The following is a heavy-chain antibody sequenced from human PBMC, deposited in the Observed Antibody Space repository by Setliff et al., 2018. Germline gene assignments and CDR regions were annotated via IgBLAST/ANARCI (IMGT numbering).Heavy chain of an antibody. Sequence: SETLSLTCAASGGTFSDHYWTWIRQPPGKGLEWIGEINHSGSSNYNPSLKSRVTISVDTSKNQFSLKLSSVTAADTAVYYCARSRNVAARLLDSWGQGARVTVSS. CDR1: GGTFSDHY. J-gene: IGHJ4*02. CDR3: ARSRNVAARLLDS. D-gene: IGHD6-6*01. V-gene: IGHV4-34*08. CDR2: INHSGSS.